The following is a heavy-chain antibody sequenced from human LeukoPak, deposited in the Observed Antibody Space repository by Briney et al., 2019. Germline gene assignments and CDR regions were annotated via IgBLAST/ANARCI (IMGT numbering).Heavy chain of an antibody. CDR3: AKDPGLSGYSHYFDY. V-gene: IGHV1-18*01. Sequence: ASVKVSCKASGYTFTSYGISWVRQAPGQGLEWMGWISAYNGNTNYAQKLQGRVTMTTDTSTSTAYMELRSLRSDDTAVYYCAKDPGLSGYSHYFDYWGQGTLVTVSS. J-gene: IGHJ4*02. CDR1: GYTFTSYG. CDR2: ISAYNGNT. D-gene: IGHD3-22*01.